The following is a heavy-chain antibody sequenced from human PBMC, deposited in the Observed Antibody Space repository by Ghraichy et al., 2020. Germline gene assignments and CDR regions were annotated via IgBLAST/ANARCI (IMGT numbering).Heavy chain of an antibody. V-gene: IGHV3-23*01. CDR1: GLIFSSYA. CDR2: IAGSGGNT. J-gene: IGHJ4*02. CDR3: AKEDAVSAVPDY. Sequence: GGSLRLSCAASGLIFSSYAMTWVRQAPGKGLEWVSAIAGSGGNTYYADFAAGRFTISRDNSRNTLYLQMNSLRAEDTAVYYCAKEDAVSAVPDYWGQGTLVTVSS. D-gene: IGHD2-15*01.